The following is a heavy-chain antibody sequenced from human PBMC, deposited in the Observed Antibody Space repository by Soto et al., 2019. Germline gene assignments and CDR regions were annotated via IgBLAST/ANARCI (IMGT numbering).Heavy chain of an antibody. D-gene: IGHD6-6*01. V-gene: IGHV4-34*01. CDR1: GGSFSGYY. J-gene: IGHJ5*02. CDR3: ATQSSSGSRYNWFDP. CDR2: INHSGST. Sequence: SETLSLTCAVYGGSFSGYYWSWIRQPPGKGLEWIGEINHSGSTNYNPSLKSRVTISVDTSKNQFSLKLSSVSAADTAVYYCATQSSSGSRYNWFDPWGQGTLVTVSS.